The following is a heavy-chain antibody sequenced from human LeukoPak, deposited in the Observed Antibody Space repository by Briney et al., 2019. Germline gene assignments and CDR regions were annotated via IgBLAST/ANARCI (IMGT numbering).Heavy chain of an antibody. V-gene: IGHV3-33*01. D-gene: IGHD3-22*01. CDR1: GFTFSSYG. Sequence: PGGSLRLSCAASGFTFSSYGMHWVRQAPGKGLEWVAVIWYDGSNKYYADSVKGRFTISRDNSKNTLYLQMNSLRAEDTAVYYCARDQRYYYDSSGYPALFLTNAFDIWGQGTMVTVSS. CDR2: IWYDGSNK. CDR3: ARDQRYYYDSSGYPALFLTNAFDI. J-gene: IGHJ3*02.